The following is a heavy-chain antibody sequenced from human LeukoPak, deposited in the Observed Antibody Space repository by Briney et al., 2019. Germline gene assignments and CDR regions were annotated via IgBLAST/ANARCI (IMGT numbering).Heavy chain of an antibody. CDR2: IYTSGIT. D-gene: IGHD1-26*01. CDR3: ARDSMHSAYGDEY. J-gene: IGHJ4*02. V-gene: IGHV4-61*02. Sequence: SETLSLTCTVSGGSMSSGSYYWSWIRQPAGKGLEWIGRIYTSGITNYNPSLKSRVTMSVDTSKNQFSLKLNSVTAADTAVYYCARDSMHSAYGDEYWGQGTLVTVSS. CDR1: GGSMSSGSYY.